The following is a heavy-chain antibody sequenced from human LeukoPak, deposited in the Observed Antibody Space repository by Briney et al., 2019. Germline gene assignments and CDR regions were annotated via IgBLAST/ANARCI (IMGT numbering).Heavy chain of an antibody. D-gene: IGHD6-6*01. CDR1: GGSISSGGYY. CDR2: IYYSGST. Sequence: SETLSLTCTVSGGSISSGGYYWSWIRQHPGKGLEWIGYIYYSGSTYYNPSLKSRVTISVDTYKNQFSLKLSSVTAADTAVYYCASLTYSSSSAVDYWGQGTLVTVSS. J-gene: IGHJ4*02. CDR3: ASLTYSSSSAVDY. V-gene: IGHV4-31*03.